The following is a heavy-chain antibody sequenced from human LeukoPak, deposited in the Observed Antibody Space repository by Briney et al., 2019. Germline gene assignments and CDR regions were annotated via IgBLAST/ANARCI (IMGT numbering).Heavy chain of an antibody. CDR3: ARDQEWLDYYDY. CDR2: IKQDGSEK. CDR1: GLTFSSYW. J-gene: IGHJ4*02. V-gene: IGHV3-7*01. D-gene: IGHD6-19*01. Sequence: GGSLRLSCAASGLTFSSYWMSWVRQAPGKGLEWVANIKQDGSEKYYVDSVKGRFTISRDNAKNSLYLQMNSLRAEDTAVYYCARDQEWLDYYDYWGQGTLVTVSS.